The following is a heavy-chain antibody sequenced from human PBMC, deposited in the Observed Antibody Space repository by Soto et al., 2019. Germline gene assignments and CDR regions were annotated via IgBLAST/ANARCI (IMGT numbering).Heavy chain of an antibody. J-gene: IGHJ4*02. V-gene: IGHV1-69*02. CDR2: INPILSMS. D-gene: IGHD5-18*01. CDR1: GDTFNFYS. Sequence: QVQLVQSGAEVKKPGSSVRVSCKASGDTFNFYSINWVRQAPGLGLEWMGRINPILSMSNYAQRFQGRVTRTAEKSTSTAYMELSSLRSEDTAMYYWASSYGAGYRAFDSWGQGALVTVSS. CDR3: ASSYGAGYRAFDS.